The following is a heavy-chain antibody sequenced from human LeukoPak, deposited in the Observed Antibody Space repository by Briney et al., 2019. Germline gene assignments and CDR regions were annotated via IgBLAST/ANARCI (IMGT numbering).Heavy chain of an antibody. CDR1: GFTFDDYG. CDR3: AKDRFYDFWSGYDY. CDR2: ISGSGGST. V-gene: IGHV3-23*01. J-gene: IGHJ4*02. D-gene: IGHD3-3*01. Sequence: PGGSLRLSCAASGFTFDDYGMSWVRQAPGKGLEWVSAISGSGGSTYYADSVKGRFTIPRDNSKNTLYLQMNSLRAEDTAVYYCAKDRFYDFWSGYDYWGQGTLVTVSS.